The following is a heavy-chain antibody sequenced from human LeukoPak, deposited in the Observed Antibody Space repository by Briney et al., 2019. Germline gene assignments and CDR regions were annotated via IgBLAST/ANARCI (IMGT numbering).Heavy chain of an antibody. CDR2: IYTSGST. CDR3: ARVGSSWSHADYYYYMDV. J-gene: IGHJ6*03. V-gene: IGHV4-61*02. CDR1: GGSISSGSYY. D-gene: IGHD6-13*01. Sequence: SSQTLSLTCTISGGSISSGSYYWSWIRQPAGKGLEWIGRIYTSGSTNYNPSLKSRVTISVDTSKNQFSLKLSSVTAADTAVYYCARVGSSWSHADYYYYMDVWGKGTTVTVSS.